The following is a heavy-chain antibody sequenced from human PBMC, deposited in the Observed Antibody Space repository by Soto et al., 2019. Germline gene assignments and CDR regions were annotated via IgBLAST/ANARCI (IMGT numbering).Heavy chain of an antibody. J-gene: IGHJ4*02. Sequence: PGGSLRLSCAASGFTLRIYGMHWVRQAPGKGLEWVAVISYDGSNKYYADSVKGRFTISRDNSKNTLYLQMNSLRAEDTAVYYCAKGPTGGLHYWGQGTLVTVSS. D-gene: IGHD2-8*02. CDR2: ISYDGSNK. CDR3: AKGPTGGLHY. V-gene: IGHV3-30*18. CDR1: GFTLRIYG.